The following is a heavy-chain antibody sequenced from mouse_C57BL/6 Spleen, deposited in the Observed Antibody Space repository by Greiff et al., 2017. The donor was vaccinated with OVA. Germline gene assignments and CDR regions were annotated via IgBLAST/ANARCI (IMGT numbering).Heavy chain of an antibody. V-gene: IGHV5-17*01. D-gene: IGHD4-1*01. CDR3: ARGGLGLCDY. CDR1: GFTFSDYG. Sequence: DVQLVESGGGLVKPGGSLKLSCAASGFTFSDYGMHWVRQAPEKGLEWVAYISSGSSTIYYADTVKGRFTIPRDNAKNTLFLQMTSLRSEDTAMCYCARGGLGLCDYWGQGTTLTVSS. CDR2: ISSGSSTI. J-gene: IGHJ2*01.